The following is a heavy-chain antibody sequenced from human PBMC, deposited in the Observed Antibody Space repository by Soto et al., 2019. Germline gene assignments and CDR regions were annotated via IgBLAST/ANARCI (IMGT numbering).Heavy chain of an antibody. CDR1: GGSISSYY. V-gene: IGHV4-59*01. Sequence: SETLSLTCTVSGGSISSYYWSWIRQPPGKGLEWIGYIYYSGSTNYNPSLKSRVTISVDTSKNQFSLKLSSVTAADTAVYYCARGQRRRAYGGYFDYWGQGTLVTVSS. D-gene: IGHD4-17*01. CDR3: ARGQRRRAYGGYFDY. J-gene: IGHJ4*02. CDR2: IYYSGST.